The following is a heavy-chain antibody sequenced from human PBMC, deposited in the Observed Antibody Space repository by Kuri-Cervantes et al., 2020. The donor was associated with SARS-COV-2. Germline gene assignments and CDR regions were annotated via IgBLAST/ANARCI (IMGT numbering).Heavy chain of an antibody. CDR1: GGSLSSGDYY. D-gene: IGHD6-13*01. CDR2: IYYSGST. Sequence: SETLSLTCTVSGGSLSSGDYYWTWVRQPPGKGLEWIGNIYYSGSTYYNPSLKSRVTISVDTSKNQFSLKLSSVTAADTAVYYCARDLVGSSSWYGAVGYWGQGTLVTVSS. V-gene: IGHV4-30-4*08. CDR3: ARDLVGSSSWYGAVGY. J-gene: IGHJ4*02.